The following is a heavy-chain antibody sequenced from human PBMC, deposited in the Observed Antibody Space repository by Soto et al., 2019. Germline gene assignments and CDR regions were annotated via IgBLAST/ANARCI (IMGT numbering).Heavy chain of an antibody. J-gene: IGHJ3*02. D-gene: IGHD3-9*01. CDR1: GFTFSTYG. Sequence: QVQLVESGGGVVQPGRSLRLSCAASGFTFSTYGMHWVRQAPGKGPEWVAVIWNDGSTKYYADSVKGRFTISRDDSKNTLYLQMNSLRAEDTAVYYCARVLRYFDWDYAFDIWGQGTMVTVSS. CDR2: IWNDGSTK. V-gene: IGHV3-33*01. CDR3: ARVLRYFDWDYAFDI.